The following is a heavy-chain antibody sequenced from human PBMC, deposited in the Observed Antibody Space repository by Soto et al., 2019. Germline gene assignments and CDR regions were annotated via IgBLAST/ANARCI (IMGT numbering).Heavy chain of an antibody. D-gene: IGHD1-1*01. CDR3: TRDSASKLVPTIPDM. J-gene: IGHJ4*02. V-gene: IGHV1-18*01. CDR1: GYSFTTYG. CDR2: LGISGGDT. Sequence: QVHLVQSGLEVKEPGASVKVSCKASGYSFTTYGVSWLRQAPGQGPEWMGWLGISGGDTNHAQKLKDRLIMTSYIATTTACMELRSPRLDDTAVYFWTRDSASKLVPTIPDMWGQGTLVSVSS.